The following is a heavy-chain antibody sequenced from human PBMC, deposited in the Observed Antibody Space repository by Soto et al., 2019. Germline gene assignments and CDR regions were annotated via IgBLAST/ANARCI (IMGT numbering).Heavy chain of an antibody. CDR3: ARDIVATYTPMYCFGY. D-gene: IGHD5-12*01. CDR2: ISYDGSNK. V-gene: IGHV3-30-3*01. J-gene: IGHJ4*02. Sequence: GGSLRLSCAASGFTFSSYAMHWVRQAPGKGLEWVAVISYDGSNKYYADSAKGRFTISRDNSKNTLYLQMNSLRAEDTAVYYCARDIVATYTPMYCFGYWGQGTLVTVSS. CDR1: GFTFSSYA.